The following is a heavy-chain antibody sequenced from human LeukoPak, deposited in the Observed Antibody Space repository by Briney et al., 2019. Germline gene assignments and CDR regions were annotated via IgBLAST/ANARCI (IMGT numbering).Heavy chain of an antibody. Sequence: SETLSLTCAVYGGSFSGYYWSWIRQPPGKGLEWIGEINHSGSTNYNPSLKSRVTISVDTSKNQFSLKLSSVTAADTAVYYCARDLFGGKIIAAAGFDYWGQGTLVTVSS. V-gene: IGHV4-34*01. CDR1: GGSFSGYY. CDR2: INHSGST. CDR3: ARDLFGGKIIAAAGFDY. D-gene: IGHD6-13*01. J-gene: IGHJ4*02.